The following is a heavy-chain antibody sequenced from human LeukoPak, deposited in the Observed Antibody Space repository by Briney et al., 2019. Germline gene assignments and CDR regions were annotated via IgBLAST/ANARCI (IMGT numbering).Heavy chain of an antibody. CDR3: ARVKETRVVTLWRWSDP. J-gene: IGHJ5*02. CDR1: GYTFTSYG. Sequence: ASVKVSCKASGYTFTSYGISWVRQAPGQGLEWMGWISAYNGNTNYAQKLQGRVTMTTDTSTSTAYMELRSLRSDDTAVYYCARVKETRVVTLWRWSDPWGQGTLVTVSS. D-gene: IGHD4-23*01. CDR2: ISAYNGNT. V-gene: IGHV1-18*01.